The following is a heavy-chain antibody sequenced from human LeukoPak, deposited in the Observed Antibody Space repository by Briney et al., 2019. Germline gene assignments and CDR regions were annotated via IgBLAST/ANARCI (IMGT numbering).Heavy chain of an antibody. Sequence: SETLSLTCTVSGGSISSYYWSWIRQPPGKGLEWIGYIYYSGSTNYNPSLKSRVTISVDTSKNQFSLKLSSVTAADTAVYYCARAQPPAMASYWFDPWGQGTQVTVSS. D-gene: IGHD5-18*01. CDR3: ARAQPPAMASYWFDP. V-gene: IGHV4-59*01. J-gene: IGHJ5*02. CDR1: GGSISSYY. CDR2: IYYSGST.